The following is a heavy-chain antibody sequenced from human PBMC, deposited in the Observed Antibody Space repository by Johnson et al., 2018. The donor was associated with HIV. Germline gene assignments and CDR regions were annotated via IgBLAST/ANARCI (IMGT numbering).Heavy chain of an antibody. V-gene: IGHV3-7*05. J-gene: IGHJ3*02. CDR1: GFTFSSFA. CDR3: ARVVAFGWKLNDAFDI. CDR2: IKQDGSEK. Sequence: MQLVESGGGLVKPGGSLRLSCAASGFTFSSFAMHWVRQAPGKGLEWVANIKQDGSEKYYVDSVKGRFTISRDNAKNSLYLQMNSLRGEDTALYYCARVVAFGWKLNDAFDIWGQGTMVTVSS. D-gene: IGHD1-26*01.